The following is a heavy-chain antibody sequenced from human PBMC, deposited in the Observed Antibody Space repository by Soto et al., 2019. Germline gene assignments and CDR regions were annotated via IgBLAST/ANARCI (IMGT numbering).Heavy chain of an antibody. V-gene: IGHV4-4*02. CDR2: VSHSGST. CDR1: GDSMSGSNW. CDR3: ARDASDLELAYGLDV. D-gene: IGHD1-7*01. J-gene: IGHJ6*02. Sequence: PSKTLSLTCAVSGDSMSGSNWWTWIRQSPGKGLEWIGEVSHSGSTNYNPSLKTRVTMSVDKSKNQLSLNLTSVTAADTAVYYCARDASDLELAYGLDVWGQGTTVTVSS.